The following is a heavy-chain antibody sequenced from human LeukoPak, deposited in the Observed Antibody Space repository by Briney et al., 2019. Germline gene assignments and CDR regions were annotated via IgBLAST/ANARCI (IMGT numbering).Heavy chain of an antibody. J-gene: IGHJ5*02. Sequence: TSETLSLTCTVPGGSISSYYWSWIRQPPGKGLEWIGYIYYSGSTNYNPSLKSRVTISVDTSKNQFSLKLSSVTAADTAVYYCAREGGYCSSTSCRNWLDPWGQGTLVTVSS. CDR3: AREGGYCSSTSCRNWLDP. D-gene: IGHD2-2*01. V-gene: IGHV4-59*01. CDR1: GGSISSYY. CDR2: IYYSGST.